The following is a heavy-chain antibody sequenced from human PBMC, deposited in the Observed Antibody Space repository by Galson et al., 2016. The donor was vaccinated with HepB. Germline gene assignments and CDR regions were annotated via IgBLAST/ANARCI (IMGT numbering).Heavy chain of an antibody. CDR2: ISRNSITM. J-gene: IGHJ6*02. CDR3: ASALGIRDYYGMDV. D-gene: IGHD7-27*01. CDR1: GFTFSTYS. Sequence: SLRLSCAASGFTFSTYSMNWVRQAPGKGLDWVSYISRNSITMYYADSVKGRFTISRDNAKNSPFLQMNSLRDEDTAVYYCASALGIRDYYGMDVWGQGTTVTVSS. V-gene: IGHV3-48*02.